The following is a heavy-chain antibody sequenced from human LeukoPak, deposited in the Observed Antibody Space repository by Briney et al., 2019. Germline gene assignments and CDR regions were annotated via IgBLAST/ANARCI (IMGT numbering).Heavy chain of an antibody. V-gene: IGHV4-31*03. D-gene: IGHD6-25*01. CDR1: GGSISSGGYY. CDR3: ARIERFWFDP. J-gene: IGHJ5*02. CDR2: IYYSGST. Sequence: KPSESLSLTCTVSGGSISSGGYYWGWIRQHPGKGLEWIGYIYYSGSTYYNPSLKSRVTISVETSKNQFSLKLSSVTAADTAVYYCARIERFWFDPWGQGTLVTVSS.